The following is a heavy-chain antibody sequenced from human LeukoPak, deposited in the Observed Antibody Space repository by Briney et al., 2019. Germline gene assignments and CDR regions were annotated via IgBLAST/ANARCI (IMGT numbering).Heavy chain of an antibody. V-gene: IGHV4-30-4*01. Sequence: SETLSLTCTVSGGSISSGDSYWNWIRQPPGKGLEWIGSIYYSGNTYYNPSLKSRVTIAVDTSKSQFSLLLNSVTAADTAVYYCARDFSSYGFNWFDPWGRGTLVTVSS. CDR2: IYYSGNT. D-gene: IGHD1-26*01. J-gene: IGHJ5*02. CDR1: GGSISSGDSY. CDR3: ARDFSSYGFNWFDP.